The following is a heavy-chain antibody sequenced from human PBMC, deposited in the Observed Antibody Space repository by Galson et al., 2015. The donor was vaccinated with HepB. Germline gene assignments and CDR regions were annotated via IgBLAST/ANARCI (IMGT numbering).Heavy chain of an antibody. CDR2: ISSSGSTI. CDR3: AAIGVTTARFDY. D-gene: IGHD4-17*01. J-gene: IGHJ4*02. Sequence: LRLSCAASGFTFSSYEMNWVRQAPGKGLEWVSYISSSGSTIYYADSVKGRFTISRDNAKNSLYLQMNSLRAEDTAVYYCAAIGVTTARFDYWGQGTLVTVSS. CDR1: GFTFSSYE. V-gene: IGHV3-48*03.